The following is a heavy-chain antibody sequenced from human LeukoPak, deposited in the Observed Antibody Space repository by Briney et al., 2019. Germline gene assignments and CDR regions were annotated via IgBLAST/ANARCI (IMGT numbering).Heavy chain of an antibody. Sequence: GRTLRLSCAASGFTFSSYSMNWVRQAPGKGLEEVSSISSSSSYIYYADSVKGRFTISRDNAKSSLYLQMNSLRAEDTAVYYCARDYKRYIAARPLDYWGQGTLVTVSS. D-gene: IGHD6-6*01. CDR1: GFTFSSYS. V-gene: IGHV3-21*01. J-gene: IGHJ4*02. CDR3: ARDYKRYIAARPLDY. CDR2: ISSSSSYI.